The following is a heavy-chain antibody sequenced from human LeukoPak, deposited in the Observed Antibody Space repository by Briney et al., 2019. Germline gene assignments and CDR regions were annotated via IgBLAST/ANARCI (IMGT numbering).Heavy chain of an antibody. Sequence: GGSLRLSCAASGFTFSNYGMHWVRQAPGKGLEWVAVIWYDGSNKYYADSVKGRFTISRDNSKNTLYLQMNSLRAEDTAVYYCAKHLDLTVVRGLTGWGQGTLVTVSS. D-gene: IGHD4-23*01. J-gene: IGHJ4*02. V-gene: IGHV3-33*03. CDR2: IWYDGSNK. CDR3: AKHLDLTVVRGLTG. CDR1: GFTFSNYG.